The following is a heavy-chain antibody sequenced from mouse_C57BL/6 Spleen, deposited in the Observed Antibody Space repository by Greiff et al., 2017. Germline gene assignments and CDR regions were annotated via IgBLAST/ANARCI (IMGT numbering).Heavy chain of an antibody. D-gene: IGHD1-1*01. CDR3: ARYYGSSYPFDD. Sequence: VQLQQSGPELVKPGASVKISCKASGYSFTGYYMNWVKQSPEKSLEWIGEINPSTGGTTYNQKFKAKATLTVDTSSSTAYMQLKSLTSEDSAVYYCARYYGSSYPFDDWGKGTTLTVSS. V-gene: IGHV1-42*01. CDR2: INPSTGGT. J-gene: IGHJ2*01. CDR1: GYSFTGYY.